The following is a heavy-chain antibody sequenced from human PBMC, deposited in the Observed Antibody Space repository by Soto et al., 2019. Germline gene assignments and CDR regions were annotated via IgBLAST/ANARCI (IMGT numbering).Heavy chain of an antibody. Sequence: PSETLSLTCAVYGGSFSGYYWSWIRQPPGKGLEWIGEINHSGSTNYNPSLKSRVTISVDTSKNQFSLKLSSVTAADTAVYYCARFHTRGFGKYYFDYWSQGTLVTVSS. CDR2: INHSGST. CDR3: ARFHTRGFGKYYFDY. V-gene: IGHV4-34*01. J-gene: IGHJ4*02. CDR1: GGSFSGYY. D-gene: IGHD3-10*01.